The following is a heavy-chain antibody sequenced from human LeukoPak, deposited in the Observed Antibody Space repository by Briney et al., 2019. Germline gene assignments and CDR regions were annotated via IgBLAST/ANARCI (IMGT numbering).Heavy chain of an antibody. CDR2: ISGSGGRT. CDR1: GFTFSSYA. V-gene: IGHV3-23*01. CDR3: ARGTPFGAY. J-gene: IGHJ4*02. D-gene: IGHD3-3*01. Sequence: PGGSLRLSCAASGFTFSSYAMSWVRQAPGRGLEWVSAISGSGGRTYYADSVKGRFTISRDNTRNSLYLQMNNLRAEDTAVYYCARGTPFGAYWGQGTLVTVSS.